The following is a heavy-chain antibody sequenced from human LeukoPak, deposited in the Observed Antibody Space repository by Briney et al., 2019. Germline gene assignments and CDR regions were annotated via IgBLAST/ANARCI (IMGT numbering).Heavy chain of an antibody. CDR3: ARAASWARFDS. CDR2: ISSSSAYI. J-gene: IGHJ4*02. D-gene: IGHD2-2*01. CDR1: GFTFSSYS. V-gene: IGHV3-21*01. Sequence: GGSLRLSCAASGFTFSSYSMNWVRQAPGKGLEWVSSISSSSAYIYYADSMKGRFTISRDNAKNSLFLQMNSLRAEDTAVYYCARAASWARFDSWGQGTLVTVSS.